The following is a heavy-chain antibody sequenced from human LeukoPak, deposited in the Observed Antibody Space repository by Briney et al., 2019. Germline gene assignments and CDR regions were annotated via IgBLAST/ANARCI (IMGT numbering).Heavy chain of an antibody. CDR3: ARELLGYCSSTSCYYYYYGMDV. CDR2: ISYDGSNK. Sequence: GRSLRLSCAASGFTFSSYAMHWVRQAPGKWLEWVAVISYDGSNKYYADSVKGRFTISRDNAKNTLYLQMNSLRAEDTAVYYCARELLGYCSSTSCYYYYYGMDVWGKGTTVTVSS. D-gene: IGHD2-2*01. CDR1: GFTFSSYA. V-gene: IGHV3-30*04. J-gene: IGHJ6*04.